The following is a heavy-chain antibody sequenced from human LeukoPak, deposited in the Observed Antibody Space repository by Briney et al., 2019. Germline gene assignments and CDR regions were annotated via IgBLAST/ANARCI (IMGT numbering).Heavy chain of an antibody. Sequence: GGSLRLSCAASGFTFSSYGMHWVRQAPGKGLEWVAVISYDGSNKYYADSVKGRFTISRDNSKNTLYLQMNSLRAEDTAVYYCAKGDDIVVVPAPDYWGQGTLVTVSS. V-gene: IGHV3-30*18. CDR3: AKGDDIVVVPAPDY. D-gene: IGHD2-2*01. J-gene: IGHJ4*02. CDR1: GFTFSSYG. CDR2: ISYDGSNK.